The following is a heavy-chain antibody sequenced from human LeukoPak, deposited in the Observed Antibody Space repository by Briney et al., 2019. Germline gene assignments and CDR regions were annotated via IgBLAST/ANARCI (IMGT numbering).Heavy chain of an antibody. CDR3: ARGGDPDY. V-gene: IGHV3-48*04. Sequence: SGGSLRLSCAASGFTFSSYAMSWVRQAPGKGLEWVSYISSSSGTIYYADSVKGRFTISRDNAKNSLYLQMNSLRAEDTAVYYCARGGDPDYWGQGTLVTVSS. J-gene: IGHJ4*02. CDR2: ISSSSGTI. D-gene: IGHD2-21*02. CDR1: GFTFSSYA.